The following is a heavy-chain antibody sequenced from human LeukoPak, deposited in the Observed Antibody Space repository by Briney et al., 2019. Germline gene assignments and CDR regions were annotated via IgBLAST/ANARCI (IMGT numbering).Heavy chain of an antibody. CDR3: ATHLWFGDAFDI. V-gene: IGHV1-24*01. CDR1: GYTLTELS. CDR2: FDPEDGET. J-gene: IGHJ3*02. Sequence: GASVKVSCKVSGYTLTELSMHWVRQAPGKGLEWMGGFDPEDGETIHAQKFQGRVTMTEDTSTDTAYMELSSLRSEDTAVYYCATHLWFGDAFDIWGQGTMVTVSS. D-gene: IGHD3-10*01.